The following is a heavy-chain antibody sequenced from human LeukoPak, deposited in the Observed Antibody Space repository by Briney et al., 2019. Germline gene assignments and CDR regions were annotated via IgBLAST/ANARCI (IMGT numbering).Heavy chain of an antibody. CDR2: ISSSSSYI. J-gene: IGHJ4*02. V-gene: IGHV3-21*01. Sequence: GGSLRLSRAASGFTFSSYSMNWVRQAPGKGLEWVSSISSSSSYIYYADSVKGRFTISRDNAKNSLYLQMNSLRAEDTAVYYCARVYDSSGYYDAGFDYWGQGTLVTVSS. CDR3: ARVYDSSGYYDAGFDY. D-gene: IGHD3-22*01. CDR1: GFTFSSYS.